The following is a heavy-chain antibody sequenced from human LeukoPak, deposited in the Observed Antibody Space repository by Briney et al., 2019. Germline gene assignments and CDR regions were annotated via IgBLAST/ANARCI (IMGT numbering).Heavy chain of an antibody. V-gene: IGHV3-23*01. CDR3: AKVGSSGWYFDY. CDR2: ISGSGDST. J-gene: IGHJ4*02. CDR1: AFTFSSYA. Sequence: GGSLRLSCAASAFTFSSYAMGWVRQAPGKGLEWVAGISGSGDSTYYADSVKGHFTMSRDNSKNTLYLQLNSLRAEDTAVYYCAKVGSSGWYFDYWGQGTLVTVSS. D-gene: IGHD6-19*01.